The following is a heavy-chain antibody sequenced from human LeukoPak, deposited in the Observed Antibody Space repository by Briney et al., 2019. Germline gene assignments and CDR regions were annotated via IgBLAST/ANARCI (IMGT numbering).Heavy chain of an antibody. CDR1: GGTFSSYA. CDR3: ASHYDSSGYYPLTLSGNFDY. D-gene: IGHD3-22*01. CDR2: IIPIFGTA. J-gene: IGHJ4*02. Sequence: GASVTVSCMASGGTFSSYAISWVRQAPGQGLEWMGGIIPIFGTANYAQKFQGRVTITADEFTSTAYMELSSLRSEDTAVYYCASHYDSSGYYPLTLSGNFDYWGQGTLVTVSS. V-gene: IGHV1-69*13.